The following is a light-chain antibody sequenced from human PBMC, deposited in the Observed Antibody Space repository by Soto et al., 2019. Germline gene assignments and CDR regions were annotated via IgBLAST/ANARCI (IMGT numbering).Light chain of an antibody. Sequence: STLSPSFLSASGGDRVTINCLTGQGTSSYLAWYLQTPGKAPKLLIYAASTLQSAVPSRFSGSGSGTEFTLTINSRQSEDFAAYYCQQLNSYPYFGGGTNVDIK. V-gene: IGKV1-9*01. CDR2: AAS. CDR3: QQLNSYPY. CDR1: QGTSSY. J-gene: IGKJ4*01.